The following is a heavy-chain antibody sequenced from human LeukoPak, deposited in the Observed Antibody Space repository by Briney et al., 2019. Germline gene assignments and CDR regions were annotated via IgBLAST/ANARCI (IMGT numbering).Heavy chain of an antibody. CDR3: ARGPRIVVVPAAMHDNAFDI. CDR1: GGSFSGYY. D-gene: IGHD2-2*01. CDR2: INHSGST. Sequence: SETLSLTCAVYGGSFSGYYLSWIRQPPGKGLEWIGEINHSGSTNYNPSLKRRGTISVDTSKKQFLLKMSSVNAAETAVYYCARGPRIVVVPAAMHDNAFDIWGQGIMVTVCS. J-gene: IGHJ3*02. V-gene: IGHV4-34*01.